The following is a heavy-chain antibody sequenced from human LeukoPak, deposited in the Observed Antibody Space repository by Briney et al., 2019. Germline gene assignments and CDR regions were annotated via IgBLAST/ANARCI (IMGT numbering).Heavy chain of an antibody. CDR1: GGSISNYY. Sequence: SETLSLTCTVSGGSISNYYWSWIRQPPGKRLGWIGYIYYSGSPNYSPSLKSRVTMSLDTSRNQFSLKLSSVTAADTAVYYCTRTSASTAIDYWGPGTLVTVSS. J-gene: IGHJ4*02. CDR2: IYYSGSP. D-gene: IGHD4-17*01. CDR3: TRTSASTAIDY. V-gene: IGHV4-59*01.